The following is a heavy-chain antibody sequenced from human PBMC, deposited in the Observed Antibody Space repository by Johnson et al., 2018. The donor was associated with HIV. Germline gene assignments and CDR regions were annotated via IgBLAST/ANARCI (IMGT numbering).Heavy chain of an antibody. J-gene: IGHJ3*02. V-gene: IGHV3-66*01. CDR1: GFSVSSNY. Sequence: VQLVESGGGLVQPGGSLRLSCAASGFSVSSNYMSWVRQAPGKGLEWVSVIFGGGTTYYTDSVKGRFTISRDNSKNTLYLQMNSLRAEDTAGYYCARDPFPRFYAFDIWGQGTMVTVSS. CDR2: IFGGGTT. CDR3: ARDPFPRFYAFDI.